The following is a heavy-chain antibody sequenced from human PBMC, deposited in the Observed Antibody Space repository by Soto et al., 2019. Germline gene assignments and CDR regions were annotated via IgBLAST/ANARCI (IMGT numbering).Heavy chain of an antibody. CDR3: AKRLSMIVVATTDDN. Sequence: EVQLLESGGGLVQPGGSLRLSCAASGFTFSSYVMSWVRQAPGKGLEWVSAISVSGGSTYYADSVKGRFTISRDNSKNSLYLQRNSLRAEDTAVYYCAKRLSMIVVATTDDNWGEGTLVTVSS. CDR1: GFTFSSYV. V-gene: IGHV3-23*01. J-gene: IGHJ4*02. D-gene: IGHD3-22*01. CDR2: ISVSGGST.